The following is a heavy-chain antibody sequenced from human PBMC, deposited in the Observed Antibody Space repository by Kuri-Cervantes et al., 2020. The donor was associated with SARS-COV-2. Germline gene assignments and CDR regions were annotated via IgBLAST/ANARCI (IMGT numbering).Heavy chain of an antibody. CDR1: GGSISSSNW. D-gene: IGHD3-22*01. J-gene: IGHJ4*02. CDR2: INHSGST. V-gene: IGHV4-4*02. Sequence: GSLRLSCAVSGGSISSSNWWSWVRQPPGKGLEWIEEINHSGSTNYNPSLKSRVTISVDTSKNQFSLKLSSVTAADTAVYYCAGGYYYDSSGPVLRYYFDYWGQGTLVTVSS. CDR3: AGGYYYDSSGPVLRYYFDY.